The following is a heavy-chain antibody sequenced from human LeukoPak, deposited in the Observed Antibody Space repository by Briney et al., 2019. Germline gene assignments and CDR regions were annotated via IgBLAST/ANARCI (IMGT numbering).Heavy chain of an antibody. J-gene: IGHJ4*02. D-gene: IGHD6-19*01. CDR3: ARDRYSSGWFGY. CDR2: IKGDGSER. V-gene: IGHV3-7*04. CDR1: GFAFSSYW. Sequence: TGVSLRLSCAASGFAFSSYWMAWVPQTQGKGREWVAHIKGDGSERYYVDSVKGRYTISRDNEKNTLYLQMNSLRDEDTAAYYCARDRYSSGWFGYWGQGTLVTVSS.